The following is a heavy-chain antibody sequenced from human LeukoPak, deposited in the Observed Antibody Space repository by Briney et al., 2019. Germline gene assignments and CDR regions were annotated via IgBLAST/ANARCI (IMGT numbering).Heavy chain of an antibody. J-gene: IGHJ4*02. CDR2: IYSSGST. CDR3: ARTSGYATSSWYLYYFDS. CDR1: GVSISSGNYY. D-gene: IGHD6-13*01. V-gene: IGHV4-39*02. Sequence: PSETLSLTCTVSGVSISSGNYYWGWIRQPPGKGLDWIGTIYSSGSTYYNPSLRSRVTIYVDTSKTHFSLKLSSVTAADTAMYYCARTSGYATSSWYLYYFDSWGQGTLVTVSS.